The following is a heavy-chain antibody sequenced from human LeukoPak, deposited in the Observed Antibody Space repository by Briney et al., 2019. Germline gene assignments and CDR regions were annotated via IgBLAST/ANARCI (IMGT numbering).Heavy chain of an antibody. CDR1: GYTFTGYF. V-gene: IGHV1-18*01. J-gene: IGHJ4*02. Sequence: RASVKVSCKASGYTFTGYFIHWVRQAPGQGLEWMGWISAYNGNTNYAQKLQGRVTMTTDTSTSTAYMELRSLRSDDTAVYYCASTYDYGDYVYHYWGQGTLVTVSS. CDR2: ISAYNGNT. D-gene: IGHD4-17*01. CDR3: ASTYDYGDYVYHY.